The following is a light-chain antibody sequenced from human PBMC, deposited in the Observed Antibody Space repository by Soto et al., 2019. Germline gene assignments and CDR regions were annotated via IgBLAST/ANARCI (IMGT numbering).Light chain of an antibody. CDR2: DAS. CDR3: QQRSNWPLT. Sequence: EIVLTQSPATLSLSPGARATLSCRASQSVSSYLAWYQHKPGQAPRLLISDASNRATGIPARFSGSGSGTDCTLPISSLESEDFGIYYCQQRSNWPLTFGQGTKVEIK. CDR1: QSVSSY. V-gene: IGKV3-11*01. J-gene: IGKJ1*01.